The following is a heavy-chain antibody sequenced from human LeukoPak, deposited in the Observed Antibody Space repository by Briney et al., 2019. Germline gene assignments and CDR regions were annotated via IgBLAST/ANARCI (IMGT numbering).Heavy chain of an antibody. Sequence: ASVKVSCKVSGYTLTELSMHWVRQAPGKGLEWMGGFDPEDGETIYAQKFQDRVTMTEDTSTDTAYMELSSLRSEDTAVYYCATEIDYYGSGSYYKAWGQGTLVTVSS. J-gene: IGHJ4*02. CDR3: ATEIDYYGSGSYYKA. V-gene: IGHV1-24*01. CDR2: FDPEDGET. CDR1: GYTLTELS. D-gene: IGHD3-10*01.